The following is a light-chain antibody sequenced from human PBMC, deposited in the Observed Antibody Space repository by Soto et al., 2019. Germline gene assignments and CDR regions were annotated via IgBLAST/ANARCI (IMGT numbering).Light chain of an antibody. J-gene: IGKJ5*01. V-gene: IGKV3-11*01. Sequence: ELVVTQSPATVSLSPGDSATLSCRTSQSVATYLAWFQQKPGQAPKILIYDASNRAAGTPARFSGSGSGTDFTLTISSLEPEDFAVYYCQQRSSWPPGTFGQGTRTGD. CDR2: DAS. CDR3: QQRSSWPPGT. CDR1: QSVATY.